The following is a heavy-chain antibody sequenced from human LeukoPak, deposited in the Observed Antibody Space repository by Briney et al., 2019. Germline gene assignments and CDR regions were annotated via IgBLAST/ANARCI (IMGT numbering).Heavy chain of an antibody. J-gene: IGHJ4*02. CDR1: GFTFSSYA. V-gene: IGHV3-30-3*01. CDR3: ARGRGGGYSYGYVSHFDY. Sequence: GRSLRLSCAASGFTFSSYAMHWVRQAPGKGLEWVTVISYDGSNKYYADSVKGRFTISRDNSKNTLYLQMNSLRAEDTAVYYCARGRGGGYSYGYVSHFDYWGQGTLVTVSS. D-gene: IGHD5-18*01. CDR2: ISYDGSNK.